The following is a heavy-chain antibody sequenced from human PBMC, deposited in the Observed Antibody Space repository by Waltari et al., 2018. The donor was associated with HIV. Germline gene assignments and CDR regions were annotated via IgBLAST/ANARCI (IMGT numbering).Heavy chain of an antibody. CDR2: IYYTGRA. D-gene: IGHD1-26*01. Sequence: QLQLQESGPGLVKPSETLSLTCTVPAGSVRSRCYFPGWIRQPPGKGLVWVGRIYYTGRAYYNPSLKSRVTISVDTSKNQFSLKVTSVTAADTAVYYCARHALRVGAAYWNFDLWGRGTLVIVSS. J-gene: IGHJ2*01. V-gene: IGHV4-39*01. CDR1: AGSVRSRCYF. CDR3: ARHALRVGAAYWNFDL.